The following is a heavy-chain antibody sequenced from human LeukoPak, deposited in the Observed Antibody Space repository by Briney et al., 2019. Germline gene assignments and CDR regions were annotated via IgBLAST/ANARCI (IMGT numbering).Heavy chain of an antibody. Sequence: ASVKVSCKASGYTFTGYYMHWVRQAPGQGLERMGWVNPNSGGTNYAQKFQGRVAMTRDTSISTAYMGLSRLRSDDTAVYYCARAVATAGNDYWGQGTLVTVSS. D-gene: IGHD4-23*01. CDR3: ARAVATAGNDY. J-gene: IGHJ4*02. CDR2: VNPNSGGT. V-gene: IGHV1-2*02. CDR1: GYTFTGYY.